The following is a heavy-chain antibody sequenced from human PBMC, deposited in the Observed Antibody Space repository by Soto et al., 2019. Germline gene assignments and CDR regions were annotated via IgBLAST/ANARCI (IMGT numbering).Heavy chain of an antibody. D-gene: IGHD6-13*01. J-gene: IGHJ3*02. CDR1: GGSISSYY. Sequence: QVQLQESGPGLVKPSETLSLTCTVSGGSISSYYWSWIRQPPVKGLEWIGYIYYSGSTDYSPPLKRRVPMSVDTSKNQFSLRLRSVTAADTAVYYCARVWAAGTDAFDIWGQGTMVTVSS. CDR2: IYYSGST. CDR3: ARVWAAGTDAFDI. V-gene: IGHV4-59*01.